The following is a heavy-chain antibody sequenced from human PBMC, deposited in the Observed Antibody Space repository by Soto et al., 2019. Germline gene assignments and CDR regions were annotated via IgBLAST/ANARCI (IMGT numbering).Heavy chain of an antibody. Sequence: QVQLVQSGAEVKKPGSSVKVSCKASGGTFSSYAISWVRQAPGQGLEWMGGIIPIFGTANYAQKLQGRVTMTTDTSTGTAYMELRSLRSDDTAVYYCARTDYYYGMDVWGQGTTVTVSS. V-gene: IGHV1-69*06. CDR2: IIPIFGTA. CDR1: GGTFSSYA. J-gene: IGHJ6*02. CDR3: ARTDYYYGMDV.